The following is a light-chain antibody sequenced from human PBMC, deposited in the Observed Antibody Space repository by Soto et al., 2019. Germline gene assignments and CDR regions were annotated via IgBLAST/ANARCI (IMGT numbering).Light chain of an antibody. CDR3: QQYNNWPPWT. J-gene: IGKJ1*01. V-gene: IGKV3-15*01. Sequence: TQSLVTLSVSPGARATLSWMSSQPVSSNLAWYQQKPGQAPRLLIYGASTRATGIPARFSGSGSGTEFTLTISSLQSEDFAVYYCQQYNNWPPWTFGQGTKVDIK. CDR1: QPVSSN. CDR2: GAS.